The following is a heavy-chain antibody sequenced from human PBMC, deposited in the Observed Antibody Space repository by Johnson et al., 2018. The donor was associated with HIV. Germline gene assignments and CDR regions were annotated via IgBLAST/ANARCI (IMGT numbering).Heavy chain of an antibody. V-gene: IGHV3-66*03. CDR3: ARSVHDYSDYLWGRDACDI. CDR1: GFTVSSNY. CDR2: LYSGDIT. J-gene: IGHJ3*02. Sequence: VQLVESGGGLIQPGGSLRLSCAASGFTVSSNYMSWVRQAPGKGLEWVSVLYSGDITYYAGSVKGRFTISRDNSKNTLYLQMNKLRAEDTAVYYCARSVHDYSDYLWGRDACDIWGQGTMVIVSS. D-gene: IGHD4-11*01.